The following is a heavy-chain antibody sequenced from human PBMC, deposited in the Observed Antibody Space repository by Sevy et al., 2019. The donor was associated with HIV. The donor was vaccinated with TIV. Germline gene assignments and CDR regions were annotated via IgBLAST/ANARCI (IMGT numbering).Heavy chain of an antibody. D-gene: IGHD3-10*01. V-gene: IGHV1-18*01. J-gene: IGHJ4*02. Sequence: ASVKVSCKASGYTFTCYGISWVRQAPGQGLEWMGWISAYNGNTNYAQKLQGRVTMTTDTSTSTAYMELRSLRSDDTAVYYCARVPLWFGELLLWSGDYWGQGALVTVSS. CDR1: GYTFTCYG. CDR2: ISAYNGNT. CDR3: ARVPLWFGELLLWSGDY.